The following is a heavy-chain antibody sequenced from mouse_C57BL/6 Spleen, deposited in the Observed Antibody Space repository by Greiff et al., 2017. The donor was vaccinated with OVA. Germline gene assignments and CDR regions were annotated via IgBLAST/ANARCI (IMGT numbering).Heavy chain of an antibody. J-gene: IGHJ1*03. V-gene: IGHV8-8*01. Sequence: QVTLIESGPGLLQPSQTLSLTCSFSGFSLSTFGMGVVWIRQPTGMGLVWLARIGWDDDKYYNPALKSWLAISNDTSISQVFLKIANVDTANTVTYYCARILYFGSSYKSGYFDVWGTGTTVTVSS. CDR1: GFSLSTFGMG. CDR3: ARILYFGSSYKSGYFDV. CDR2: IGWDDDK. D-gene: IGHD1-1*01.